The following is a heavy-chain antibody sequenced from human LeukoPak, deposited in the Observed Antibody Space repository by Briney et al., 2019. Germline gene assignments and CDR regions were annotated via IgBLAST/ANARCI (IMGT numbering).Heavy chain of an antibody. CDR2: INPNSGAT. D-gene: IGHD2-21*01. J-gene: IGHJ6*02. CDR1: GYTFTGYF. V-gene: IGHV1-2*02. Sequence: ASVKVSCKASGYTFTGYFIHWVRRAPGQGLEWVGWINPNSGATNYAQKFQGRVTMTRDTSISTTYMELSRVRYDDTAVYYCARDYPHIRGVDVWGQGTTVTVSS. CDR3: ARDYPHIRGVDV.